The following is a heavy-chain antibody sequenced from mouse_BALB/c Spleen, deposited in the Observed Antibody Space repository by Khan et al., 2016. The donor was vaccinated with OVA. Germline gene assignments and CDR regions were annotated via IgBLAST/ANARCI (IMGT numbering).Heavy chain of an antibody. J-gene: IGHJ1*01. Sequence: VQLQESGPGLVAPSQSLSITCTVSGFSLSRYSVHWVRQPPGKGLEWLGIMWIGGSTDYNSALKSRLSISKDNSKSQVFLKMNSLQTDDTAVYYCARNRDGGSYWYFDVWGAGTTVTVSS. CDR1: GFSLSRYS. V-gene: IGHV2-6-4*01. D-gene: IGHD3-3*01. CDR3: ARNRDGGSYWYFDV. CDR2: MWIGGST.